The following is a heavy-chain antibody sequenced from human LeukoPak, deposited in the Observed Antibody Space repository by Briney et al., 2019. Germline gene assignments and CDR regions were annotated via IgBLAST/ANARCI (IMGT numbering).Heavy chain of an antibody. CDR1: GGSIGGSSYY. D-gene: IGHD5-18*01. CDR3: ARQTWIELWHFDY. J-gene: IGHJ4*02. V-gene: IGHV4-39*01. Sequence: PSEALSLTCTVSGGSIGGSSYYWAWIRQPPGKGLEWIGSIYYSGSTYYNPSLKSRVTIFVETSKNKFSLKVSSVTAADTAVYYCARQTWIELWHFDYWGQGALVTVSS. CDR2: IYYSGST.